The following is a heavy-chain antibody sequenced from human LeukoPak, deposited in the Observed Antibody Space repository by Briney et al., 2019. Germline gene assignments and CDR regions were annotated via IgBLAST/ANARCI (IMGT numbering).Heavy chain of an antibody. CDR3: ASSDVPAARGNSRFDP. V-gene: IGHV4-34*01. J-gene: IGHJ5*02. CDR1: GGSSRGYY. D-gene: IGHD2-2*01. CDR2: VNDRGDT. Sequence: PSETLSLTCGVPGGSSRGYYCNWIRQPPGKRLEWIGDVNDRGDTNYNPSLKSRVTISVDPSKNQFSLKVASVTAADTAVYYCASSDVPAARGNSRFDPWGQGILVTVSS.